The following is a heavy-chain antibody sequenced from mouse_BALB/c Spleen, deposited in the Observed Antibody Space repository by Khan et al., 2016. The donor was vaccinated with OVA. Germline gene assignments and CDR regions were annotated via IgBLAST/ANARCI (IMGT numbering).Heavy chain of an antibody. CDR3: AKKITTVDYYAMDY. J-gene: IGHJ4*01. CDR1: GFSLTSYG. CDR2: IWRGGST. D-gene: IGHD1-1*01. V-gene: IGHV2-5*01. Sequence: QVQLKESGPGLVQPSQSLSITCTVSGFSLTSYGVHWVRQSPGKGLEWLGVIWRGGSTDYNAAFMSRLSITKDNSKSQVFFKMNSLQADDTAIYYCAKKITTVDYYAMDYRGQGTSGTVSS.